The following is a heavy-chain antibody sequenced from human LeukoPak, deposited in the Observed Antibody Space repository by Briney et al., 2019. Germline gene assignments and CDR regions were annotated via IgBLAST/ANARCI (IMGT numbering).Heavy chain of an antibody. J-gene: IGHJ4*02. V-gene: IGHV3-15*01. CDR1: ELTFTNAR. CDR2: IKSNTDGGTT. CDR3: ATFGMGG. D-gene: IGHD1-26*01. Sequence: GGSLRLSCAASELTFTNARMSWVRQAPGKGLEWVGRIKSNTDGGTTEYAAPVKGRFSISRDDSKNTLYLQMDSLKSEDTAVYYCATFGMGGWGQGTLVTVSS.